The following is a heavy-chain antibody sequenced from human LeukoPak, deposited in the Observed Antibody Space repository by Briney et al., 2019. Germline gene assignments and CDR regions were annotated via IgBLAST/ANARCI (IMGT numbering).Heavy chain of an antibody. CDR3: AKGNSGYNSGYYYHFFDY. J-gene: IGHJ4*02. D-gene: IGHD5-12*01. CDR1: GFTFNTYA. Sequence: PGGSLRLSCAASGFTFNTYAMSWVRQAPGKGLEWVSSIGGGGGTYYADPLKGRFTISRDNSKNTLYLQMNSLRAEDTAVYYCAKGNSGYNSGYYYHFFDYWGQGTLVTVSS. CDR2: IGGGGGT. V-gene: IGHV3-23*01.